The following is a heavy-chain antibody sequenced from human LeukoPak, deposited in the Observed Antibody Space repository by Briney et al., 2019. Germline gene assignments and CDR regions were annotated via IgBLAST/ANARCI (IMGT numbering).Heavy chain of an antibody. CDR2: ISYDGSNK. D-gene: IGHD3-22*01. Sequence: GGSLRLSCAASGFTFSNYAMHWVRQAPGKGLEWVAVISYDGSNKYYADSVQGRITISRDNSENTLYLQMNSLRAEDTAVYYCARDGPPYDSSGYYSYYFDYWGQGTLVTVSS. CDR3: ARDGPPYDSSGYYSYYFDY. CDR1: GFTFSNYA. V-gene: IGHV3-30-3*01. J-gene: IGHJ4*02.